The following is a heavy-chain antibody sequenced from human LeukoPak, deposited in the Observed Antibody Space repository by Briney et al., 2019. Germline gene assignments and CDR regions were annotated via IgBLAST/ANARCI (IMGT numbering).Heavy chain of an antibody. D-gene: IGHD4-23*01. CDR2: IKQDGSEK. CDR3: ARDPYGGNPIGAFDI. V-gene: IGHV3-7*01. Sequence: GGSLRLSCAASGFTFSSYGMSWFGQAPGKGREGVAKIKQDGSEKYYVDSVKGRFTISRDNAKNSLYLQMNSLRAEDTAVYYCARDPYGGNPIGAFDIWGQGTMVTVSS. J-gene: IGHJ3*02. CDR1: GFTFSSYG.